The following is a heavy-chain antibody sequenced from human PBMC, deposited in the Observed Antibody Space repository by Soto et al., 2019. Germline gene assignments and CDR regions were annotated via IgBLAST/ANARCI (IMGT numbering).Heavy chain of an antibody. Sequence: PSETLSLTCTVSGGSIRNYYWGWIRQPPGKGLEWIGSVYYSGSTYYNPSLKSRVTISVDTSKNQFSLKLSSVTAADTAVYYCARDGNSGSYDYYYYGMDVWGQGTTVTVSS. CDR1: GGSIRNYY. CDR2: VYYSGST. V-gene: IGHV4-39*07. D-gene: IGHD1-26*01. CDR3: ARDGNSGSYDYYYYGMDV. J-gene: IGHJ6*02.